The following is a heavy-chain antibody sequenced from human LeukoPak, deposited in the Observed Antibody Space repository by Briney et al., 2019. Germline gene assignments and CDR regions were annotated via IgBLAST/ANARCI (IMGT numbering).Heavy chain of an antibody. CDR1: GFTFSSYW. D-gene: IGHD5-12*01. Sequence: GALRLSCAASGFTFSSYWMLWVRQAPGKGLVWVSRINSDGSSTSYADSVKGRFTISRDNAKNTLYLQMNSLRAEDTAVYYCARVGGIYSGYDNGNYYGMDVWGQGTTVTVSS. CDR3: ARVGGIYSGYDNGNYYGMDV. V-gene: IGHV3-74*01. J-gene: IGHJ6*02. CDR2: INSDGSST.